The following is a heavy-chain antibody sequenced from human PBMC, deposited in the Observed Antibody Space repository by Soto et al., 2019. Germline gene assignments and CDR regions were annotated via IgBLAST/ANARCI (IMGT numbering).Heavy chain of an antibody. J-gene: IGHJ3*02. CDR2: IYYSGST. V-gene: IGHV4-59*01. D-gene: IGHD6-13*01. CDR1: GGSISSYY. CDR3: ARAGYSSSWYAWGAFEI. Sequence: QVQLQESGPGLVKPSETLSLTCTVSGGSISSYYWSWIRQPPGKGLEWIGYIYYSGSTNYNPSLMSRVTISVDTSKNQFALKLSSVTAADTAVYYGARAGYSSSWYAWGAFEIWGQGTMVTVSS.